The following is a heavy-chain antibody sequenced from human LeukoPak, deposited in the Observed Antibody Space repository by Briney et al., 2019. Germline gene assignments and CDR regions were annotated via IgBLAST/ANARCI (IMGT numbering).Heavy chain of an antibody. D-gene: IGHD5-18*01. V-gene: IGHV3-13*01. Sequence: GGSLRLSCAASGFIFSSYDMHCVRQATGKGLEWVSAIGTAGDTYYPDSVKGRFTISRYNSTNTLYLQMNSLRAEDTAVYYCARQWPAMAWDIWGQGTMVTVSS. CDR2: IGTAGDT. CDR1: GFIFSSYD. CDR3: ARQWPAMAWDI. J-gene: IGHJ3*02.